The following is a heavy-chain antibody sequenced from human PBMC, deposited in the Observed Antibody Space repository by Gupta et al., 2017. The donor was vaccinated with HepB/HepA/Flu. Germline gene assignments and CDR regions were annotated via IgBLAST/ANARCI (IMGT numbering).Heavy chain of an antibody. CDR2: INPNSGGT. V-gene: IGHV1-2*02. CDR3: ARDVHEYYYDSSVYSGWFDP. D-gene: IGHD3-22*01. Sequence: QVQLVQSGAEVKKPGASVKVSCKASGYTFTGYYIHWVRQAPGQGLEWMGYINPNSGGTNYAQKFQGRVTMTRDTSISTASMELSRLRSDDTAVYYCARDVHEYYYDSSVYSGWFDPWGQGTLVTVSS. CDR1: GYTFTGYY. J-gene: IGHJ5*02.